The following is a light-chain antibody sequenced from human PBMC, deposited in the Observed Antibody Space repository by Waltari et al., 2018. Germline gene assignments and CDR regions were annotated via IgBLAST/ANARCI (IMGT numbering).Light chain of an antibody. Sequence: EIVMTQAPLSLSVTTAQPASMSCTSSQSLLHSDGRASLYWYLQKPGQSPQLLISEVSNRFSGVTERFSGSGAGTDFTLKISRVEAEDVGVYFCMQNIQLPTFGQGTKVEIE. CDR3: MQNIQLPT. J-gene: IGKJ1*01. CDR2: EVS. V-gene: IGKV2D-29*02. CDR1: QSLLHSDGRAS.